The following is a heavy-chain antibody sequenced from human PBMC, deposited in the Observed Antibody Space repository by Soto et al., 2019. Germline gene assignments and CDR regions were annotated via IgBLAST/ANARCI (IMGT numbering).Heavy chain of an antibody. V-gene: IGHV3-23*01. CDR2: ISGIGGST. D-gene: IGHD3-16*01. Sequence: EVQLLESGGGLVQPGGSLRLSCAASGFTFSSYAMSWVRQAPWKGLEWVAAISGIGGSTYYADSVKGRFTISRDNSKNPLYLQMNSLRAEDTAVYYCAKKYVYYEAFFDYWGKGTLVTVSS. CDR1: GFTFSSYA. J-gene: IGHJ4*02. CDR3: AKKYVYYEAFFDY.